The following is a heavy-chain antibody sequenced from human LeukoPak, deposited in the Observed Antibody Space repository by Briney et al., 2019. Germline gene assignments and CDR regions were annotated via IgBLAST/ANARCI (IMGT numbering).Heavy chain of an antibody. Sequence: ASVKVSCKASGYTFTSYDINWVRQATGQGLEWMGWMNPNSGNTGYALKFQGRVTMTRNTSISTAYMELSSLRSEDTAVYYCARARRYCSGGSCYYYYMDVWGKGTTVTVSS. CDR2: MNPNSGNT. V-gene: IGHV1-8*01. CDR3: ARARRYCSGGSCYYYYMDV. CDR1: GYTFTSYD. D-gene: IGHD2-15*01. J-gene: IGHJ6*03.